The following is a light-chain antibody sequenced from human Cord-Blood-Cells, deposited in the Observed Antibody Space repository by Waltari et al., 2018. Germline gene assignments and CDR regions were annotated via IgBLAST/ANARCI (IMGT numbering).Light chain of an antibody. J-gene: IGKJ1*01. Sequence: DIQMTQSPSSPSASVGDRLTITCRASQGISNYLAWYQQKPEKVPKLLLYAASTFQSGVPSRFSGSGSGTDFTLTISSLQPEDVATYYCQKYNSAHWGFGQGTKVEIK. V-gene: IGKV1-27*01. CDR3: QKYNSAHWG. CDR2: AAS. CDR1: QGISNY.